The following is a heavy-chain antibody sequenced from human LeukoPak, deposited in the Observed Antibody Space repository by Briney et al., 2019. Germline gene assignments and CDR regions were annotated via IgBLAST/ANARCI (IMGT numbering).Heavy chain of an antibody. D-gene: IGHD5-18*01. CDR3: ARAEVGIQLWFTFDY. Sequence: GGSLRLSCAASGFTFSDYYMSWIRQAPGKGLEWVSYISSSGSTIYYADSVKGRFTISRDNAKNSLYLQMNSLRAEDTAVYYCARAEVGIQLWFTFDYWGQGTLVTVSS. V-gene: IGHV3-11*01. J-gene: IGHJ4*02. CDR2: ISSSGSTI. CDR1: GFTFSDYY.